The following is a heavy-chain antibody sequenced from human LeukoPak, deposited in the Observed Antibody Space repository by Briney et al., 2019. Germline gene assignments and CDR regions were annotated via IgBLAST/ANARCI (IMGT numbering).Heavy chain of an antibody. CDR1: GGSISSSSYY. CDR2: IYYSGST. J-gene: IGHJ4*02. V-gene: IGHV4-39*07. D-gene: IGHD2-2*01. Sequence: SETLSLTCTVSGGSISSSSYYWGWIRQPPGTGLEWIGSIYYSGSTYYNPSLKSRVTISVDTSKNQISLRLTSVTAADTAVYYCARSPTKRVPEDYWGQGTLVTVSS. CDR3: ARSPTKRVPEDY.